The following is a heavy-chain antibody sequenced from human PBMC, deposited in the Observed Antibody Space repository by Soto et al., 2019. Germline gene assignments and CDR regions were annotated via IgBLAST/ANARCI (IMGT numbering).Heavy chain of an antibody. D-gene: IGHD6-19*01. V-gene: IGHV4-59*01. Sequence: LETLCLTCTVSGGSIGSYDGSWIRQPPGKGLEWIGYIYYSGSTNYNPSLKSRVTISVDTSKNQFSLKLSSVTAADTAVYYCAREATVAGTLRYGFDYWGQGTLVTVSS. CDR3: AREATVAGTLRYGFDY. J-gene: IGHJ4*02. CDR2: IYYSGST. CDR1: GGSIGSYD.